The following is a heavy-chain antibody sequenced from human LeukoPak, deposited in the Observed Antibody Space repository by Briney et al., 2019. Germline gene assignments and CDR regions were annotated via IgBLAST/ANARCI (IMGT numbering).Heavy chain of an antibody. CDR3: ARMRVVRGLNNRFDP. D-gene: IGHD3-10*02. Sequence: SETLSLTCTVSGDSITSADYYWGWIRQSAGKGLEWIGRIYTTGSTSYNPSLRTRVTISADTSKNQFSLKLSSVTTTDTAVYYCARMRVVRGLNNRFDPWGQGALVTVSS. CDR1: GDSITSADYY. CDR2: IYTTGST. V-gene: IGHV4-61*02. J-gene: IGHJ5*02.